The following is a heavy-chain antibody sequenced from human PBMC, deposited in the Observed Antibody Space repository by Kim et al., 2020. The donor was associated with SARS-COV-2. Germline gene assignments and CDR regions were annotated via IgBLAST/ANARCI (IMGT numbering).Heavy chain of an antibody. CDR3: ARGIGYSYRY. Sequence: STYYAAAVKGRFTISRDNSKNTLYLQMNSLRAEDTAVYYCARGIGYSYRYWGQGTLVTVSS. CDR2: ST. V-gene: IGHV3-53*01. D-gene: IGHD5-18*01. J-gene: IGHJ4*02.